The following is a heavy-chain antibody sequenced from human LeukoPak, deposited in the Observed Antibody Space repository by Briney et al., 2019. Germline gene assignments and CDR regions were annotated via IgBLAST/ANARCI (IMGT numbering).Heavy chain of an antibody. CDR1: GFTFSSYA. J-gene: IGHJ4*02. CDR3: AKFGSRYYYDSSGYYFDY. CDR2: ISGSGGST. D-gene: IGHD3-22*01. Sequence: GGSLRLSCAASGFTFSSYAMSWVRQAPGKGLEWVSGISGSGGSTYYADTVKGRFTISRDNSKNTLYLQMNSLRAEDTAVYYCAKFGSRYYYDSSGYYFDYWGQGTLVTVSS. V-gene: IGHV3-23*01.